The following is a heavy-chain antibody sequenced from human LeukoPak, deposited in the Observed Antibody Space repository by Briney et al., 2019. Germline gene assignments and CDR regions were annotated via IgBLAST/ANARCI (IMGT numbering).Heavy chain of an antibody. J-gene: IGHJ4*02. CDR1: GFTFSSYT. CDR2: INLDGGQK. V-gene: IGHV3-7*01. CDR3: AREIIGATVLFDY. Sequence: PGGSLRLSCAASGFTFSSYTMNWVRQAPGKGLEWVANINLDGGQKYYVDSVKGRFTISRDNAKNSLYLEMDSLRAEDMAVYYCAREIIGATVLFDYWGQGTLITVSS. D-gene: IGHD4-11*01.